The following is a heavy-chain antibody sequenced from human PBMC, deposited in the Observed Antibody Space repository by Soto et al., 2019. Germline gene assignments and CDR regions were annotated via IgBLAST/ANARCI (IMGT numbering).Heavy chain of an antibody. CDR1: GFTFSSYA. CDR3: AKVDRITAAGSLDS. Sequence: GGSLRLSCAASGFTFSSYAMNWVRQAPGKGLEWVSGISGSGGSTHYADSVKGRFTISRDNSKNTLYLQMNSLRAEDTAVYYCAKVDRITAAGSLDSWGQGALVTVSS. J-gene: IGHJ4*02. D-gene: IGHD6-13*01. V-gene: IGHV3-23*01. CDR2: ISGSGGST.